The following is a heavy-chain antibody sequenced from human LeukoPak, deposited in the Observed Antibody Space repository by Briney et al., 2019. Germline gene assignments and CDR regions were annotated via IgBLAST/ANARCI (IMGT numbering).Heavy chain of an antibody. CDR1: GGTFSSYA. J-gene: IGHJ4*02. D-gene: IGHD7-27*01. CDR3: ARDYRTGFDY. V-gene: IGHV1-69*06. Sequence: GASVKVSCKASGGTFSSYAISWVRQAPGQGLEWMGGIVPIFGTANYAQKFQGRVTITADKSTTTAYMELRSLRSDDTAVYYCARDYRTGFDYWGQGTLVTVSS. CDR2: IVPIFGTA.